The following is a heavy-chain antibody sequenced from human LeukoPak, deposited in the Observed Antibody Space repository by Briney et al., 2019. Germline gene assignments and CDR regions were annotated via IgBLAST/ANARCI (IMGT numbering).Heavy chain of an antibody. Sequence: GSLRLSCAAPGFTFRGSAMHWVRQASGKGLEWVGRIRSKANSYATAYAASVKGRFTISRDDSKNTAYLQMNSLKTEDTAVYYCTVVSMDVWGQGTTVTVSS. D-gene: IGHD2-2*01. CDR3: TVVSMDV. V-gene: IGHV3-73*01. J-gene: IGHJ6*02. CDR2: IRSKANSYAT. CDR1: GFTFRGSA.